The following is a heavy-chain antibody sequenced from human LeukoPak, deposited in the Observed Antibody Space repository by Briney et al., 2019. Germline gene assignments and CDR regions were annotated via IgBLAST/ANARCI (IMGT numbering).Heavy chain of an antibody. CDR2: IIPILGIA. Sequence: SVKVSCKASRGTFSSYAISWVRQAPAQGLEWMGRIIPILGIANYAQKFQGRVTITADKSTSTAYMELSSLRSEDTAVYYCARDPGDYYGSGSRILDYWGQGTLVTVSS. CDR1: RGTFSSYA. CDR3: ARDPGDYYGSGSRILDY. V-gene: IGHV1-69*04. D-gene: IGHD3-10*01. J-gene: IGHJ4*02.